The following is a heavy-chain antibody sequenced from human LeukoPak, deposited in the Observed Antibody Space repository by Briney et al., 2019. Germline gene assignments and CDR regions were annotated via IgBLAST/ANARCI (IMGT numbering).Heavy chain of an antibody. D-gene: IGHD4-17*01. J-gene: IGHJ6*02. Sequence: ASVKVSCKASGGTFSIYAISWVRQAPGQGLEWMGRIIPILGIANYAQKFQGRVTITADKSTSTAYMELSSLRSEDTAVYYCARDPTTVTLYYYYGMDVWGQGTTVTVSS. CDR2: IIPILGIA. CDR1: GGTFSIYA. V-gene: IGHV1-69*04. CDR3: ARDPTTVTLYYYYGMDV.